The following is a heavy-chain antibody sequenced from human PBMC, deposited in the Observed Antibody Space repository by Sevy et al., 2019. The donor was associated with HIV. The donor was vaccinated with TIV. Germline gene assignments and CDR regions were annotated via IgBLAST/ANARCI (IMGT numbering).Heavy chain of an antibody. Sequence: GGSLRLSGAASGFIFGNHAMSWVRQTPGKGLEWVSGITSTGSTTYYMDSVKGRFTISRDNSKNTLYLQMNSLRAEDTAVYYCAKDLGWPLWGQGTLVTVSS. CDR3: AKDLGWPL. CDR2: ITSTGSTT. J-gene: IGHJ4*02. CDR1: GFIFGNHA. D-gene: IGHD2-15*01. V-gene: IGHV3-23*01.